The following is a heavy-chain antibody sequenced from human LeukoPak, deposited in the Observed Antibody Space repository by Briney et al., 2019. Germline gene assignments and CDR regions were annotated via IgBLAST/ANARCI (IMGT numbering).Heavy chain of an antibody. CDR2: ISSDGSNK. CDR1: GFTFSTYA. CDR3: AKDRLAAAGTAARPYYFDY. J-gene: IGHJ4*02. Sequence: PGRSLRLSCAASGFTFSTYAMHWVRQAPGKGLEWVAVISSDGSNKYYADSVKGRFTISRDNSKNTLYLQMNSLRAEDTAVYYCAKDRLAAAGTAARPYYFDYWGQGTLVTVSS. V-gene: IGHV3-30*04. D-gene: IGHD6-13*01.